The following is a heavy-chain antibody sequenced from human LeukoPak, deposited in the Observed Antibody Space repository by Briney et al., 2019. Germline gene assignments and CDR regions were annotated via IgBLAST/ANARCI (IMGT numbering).Heavy chain of an antibody. D-gene: IGHD3-3*01. J-gene: IGHJ4*02. CDR1: GFTFSSYD. CDR3: AKARPLQYDFWSPSESYYDY. Sequence: PGGSLRLSCAASGFTFSSYDMHWVRQAPGKGLEWVSFIRFDGSNKYYADSVKGRFTISRDNSENTLSLQMNSLRAEDTAVYYCAKARPLQYDFWSPSESYYDYWGQGTLVTVSS. CDR2: IRFDGSNK. V-gene: IGHV3-30*02.